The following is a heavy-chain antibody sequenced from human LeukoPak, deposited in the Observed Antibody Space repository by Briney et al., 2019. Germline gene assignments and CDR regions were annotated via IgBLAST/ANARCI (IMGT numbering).Heavy chain of an antibody. Sequence: GGSLRLSCAASGFTFSSYGMHWVRQAPGKGLEWVAFIRYDGSNKYYADSVKGRFTISRDNSKNTLYLQMNSLRAEDTAVYYCAKDTYSSGWFPVDYWGQGTLVTVSS. J-gene: IGHJ4*02. CDR3: AKDTYSSGWFPVDY. CDR1: GFTFSSYG. D-gene: IGHD6-19*01. CDR2: IRYDGSNK. V-gene: IGHV3-30*02.